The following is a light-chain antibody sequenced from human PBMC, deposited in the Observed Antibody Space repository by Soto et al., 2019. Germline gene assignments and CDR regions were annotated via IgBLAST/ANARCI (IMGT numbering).Light chain of an antibody. Sequence: DIVMTQSPDSLAVSLGERATINCKTSQSVLYSSNNKNYLAWFQHTPGQPPKLLIYWASTRESGVPDRFSGSGYGTDCTLTVSSLQAEDEAVYYCHQYLYPPQTFGQGTNVEIK. CDR1: QSVLYSSNNKNY. V-gene: IGKV4-1*01. J-gene: IGKJ1*01. CDR3: HQYLYPPQT. CDR2: WAS.